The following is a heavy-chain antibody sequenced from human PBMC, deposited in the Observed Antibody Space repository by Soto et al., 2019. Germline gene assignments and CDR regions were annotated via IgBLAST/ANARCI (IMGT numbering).Heavy chain of an antibody. V-gene: IGHV4-34*01. J-gene: IGHJ4*02. CDR3: VRRPRLYYDSSGPPLEY. Sequence: PSETLSLRCAFYGGAFSGYYWSLILQPPENGLQWIGEITHSGSTNYNPSLTSRVTISVDTSKTQFALTPSSVTSADTAVYVWVRRPRLYYDSSGPPLEYLDQGALVTVSS. CDR1: GGAFSGYY. CDR2: ITHSGST. D-gene: IGHD3-22*01.